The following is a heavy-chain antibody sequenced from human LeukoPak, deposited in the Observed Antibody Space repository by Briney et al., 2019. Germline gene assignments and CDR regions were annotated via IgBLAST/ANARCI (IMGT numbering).Heavy chain of an antibody. Sequence: ASVKVSCKASGGTFSSYAISWVRQAPGQGLEWMGGIIPIFGTANYAQKFQDRVTITTDESTSTAYMELSSLRSEDTAVYYCASRTLENSGSYWFDPWGQGTLVTVSS. CDR3: ASRTLENSGSYWFDP. D-gene: IGHD1-26*01. J-gene: IGHJ5*02. CDR2: IIPIFGTA. CDR1: GGTFSSYA. V-gene: IGHV1-69*05.